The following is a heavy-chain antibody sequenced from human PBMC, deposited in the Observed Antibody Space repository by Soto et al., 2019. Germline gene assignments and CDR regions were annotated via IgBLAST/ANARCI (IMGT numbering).Heavy chain of an antibody. CDR2: ISSSGGTT. Sequence: GGSLRLSCAASGFTFSSYSMNWVRQAPGKGLEWVSAISSSGGTTYYADSVKGRFTISRDNSKNTLYLQMNSLRAEDTAVYYCAKVYDDGLDYWGQGTLVTVSS. CDR1: GFTFSSYS. D-gene: IGHD3-22*01. V-gene: IGHV3-23*01. CDR3: AKVYDDGLDY. J-gene: IGHJ4*02.